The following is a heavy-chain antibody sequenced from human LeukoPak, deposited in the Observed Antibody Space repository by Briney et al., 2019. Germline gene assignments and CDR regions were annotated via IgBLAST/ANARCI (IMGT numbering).Heavy chain of an antibody. CDR3: ASGPLGSFDY. Sequence: ASVKVSCKASGYTFTGYYTHWVRQAPGQGLEWMGWINPNSGGTNCAQKFQGRVTMTRDTSISTAYMELSRLRSEDTAVYYCASGPLGSFDYWGQGTLVTVSS. J-gene: IGHJ4*02. CDR1: GYTFTGYY. V-gene: IGHV1-2*02. CDR2: INPNSGGT. D-gene: IGHD7-27*01.